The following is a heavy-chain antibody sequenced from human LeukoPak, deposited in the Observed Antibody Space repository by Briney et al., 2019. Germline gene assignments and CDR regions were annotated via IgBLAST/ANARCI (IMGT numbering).Heavy chain of an antibody. CDR1: GFTVSSNY. V-gene: IGHV3-53*01. Sequence: GGSLRLSCAASGFTVSSNYMSWVRQAPGKGLEGVSVIYSGGSTYYADSVKGRFTISRDNSKNTLYLQMNSLRAEDTAVYYCARGLDCSGGSCYGYYYYGMDVWGQGTTVTVSS. CDR2: IYSGGST. CDR3: ARGLDCSGGSCYGYYYYGMDV. J-gene: IGHJ6*02. D-gene: IGHD2-15*01.